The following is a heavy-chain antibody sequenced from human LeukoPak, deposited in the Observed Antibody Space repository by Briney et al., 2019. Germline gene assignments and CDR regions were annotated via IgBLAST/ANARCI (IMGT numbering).Heavy chain of an antibody. V-gene: IGHV3-13*01. Sequence: PGGSLRLSCAASGFTFSSYDMHWVRQGTGKGLEWVSGIGTAGDTYYPGSVKGRFTISRDNSKNTPYLQMNSPRAEDTAMYYCARDRLAAAEYYYYGMDVWGQGTTVTVSS. CDR3: ARDRLAAAEYYYYGMDV. D-gene: IGHD6-13*01. CDR1: GFTFSSYD. CDR2: IGTAGDT. J-gene: IGHJ6*02.